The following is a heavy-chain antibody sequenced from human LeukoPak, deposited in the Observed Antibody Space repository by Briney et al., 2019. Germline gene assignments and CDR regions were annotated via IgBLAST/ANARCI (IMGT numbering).Heavy chain of an antibody. CDR1: GGTFSSYA. CDR3: ARGSYDSSGYRT. Sequence: GASVKVSCKASGGTFSSYAISWVRQAPGQGLEWMGRIIPILGIANYAQKFQGRVTITADKSTSTAYMELSSLRSEDTAVYYCARGSYDSSGYRTWGQGILVTVSS. V-gene: IGHV1-69*04. J-gene: IGHJ5*02. D-gene: IGHD3-22*01. CDR2: IIPILGIA.